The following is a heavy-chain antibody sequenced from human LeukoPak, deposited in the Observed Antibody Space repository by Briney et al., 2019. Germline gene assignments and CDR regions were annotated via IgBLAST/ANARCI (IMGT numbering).Heavy chain of an antibody. J-gene: IGHJ3*02. D-gene: IGHD2-21*02. CDR3: ARDRHAVVTESNDAFDI. V-gene: IGHV3-11*05. CDR1: GFTFSDYY. CDR2: ISSSSSYT. Sequence: PGGSLRLSCAASGFTFSDYYMSWIRQAPGKGLEWVSYISSSSSYTNYADSVKGRFTISRGNAKNSLYLQMNSLRAEDTAVYYCARDRHAVVTESNDAFDIWGQGTVVTVSS.